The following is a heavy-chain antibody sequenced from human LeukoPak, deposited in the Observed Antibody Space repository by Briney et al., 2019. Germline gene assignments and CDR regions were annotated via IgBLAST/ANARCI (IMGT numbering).Heavy chain of an antibody. Sequence: ASVKVSCKASGYTFTSYDINWVRQATGQGLEWMGWMNPNSGNTGYAQKFQGRVTMTRNTSISTAYMELSGLRSEDTAVYYCARGGYSGYDVRYYYYYGMDVWGQGTTVTVSS. CDR1: GYTFTSYD. J-gene: IGHJ6*02. CDR3: ARGGYSGYDVRYYYYYGMDV. CDR2: MNPNSGNT. D-gene: IGHD5-12*01. V-gene: IGHV1-8*01.